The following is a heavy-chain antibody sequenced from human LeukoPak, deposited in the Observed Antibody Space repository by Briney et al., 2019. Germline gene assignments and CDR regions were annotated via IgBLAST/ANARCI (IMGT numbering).Heavy chain of an antibody. CDR3: ASGRDSSGWYLIDY. CDR2: INSEGSST. CDR1: GFTFSSYW. J-gene: IGHJ4*02. Sequence: GGSLRLSCAASGFTFSSYWMHWVRQAPGKGLVWVSRINSEGSSTTYADSVKGRFTISRDNAESTLYLQMNSLRAEDTAVYYCASGRDSSGWYLIDYWGQGTLVTVSS. V-gene: IGHV3-74*01. D-gene: IGHD6-19*01.